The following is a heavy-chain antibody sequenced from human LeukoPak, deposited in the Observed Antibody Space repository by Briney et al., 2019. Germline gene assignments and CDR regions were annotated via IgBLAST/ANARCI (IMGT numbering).Heavy chain of an antibody. CDR3: ARDQYSGYAWLGYGYMDV. J-gene: IGHJ6*03. V-gene: IGHV3-21*01. D-gene: IGHD5-12*01. CDR2: ISSSSSYI. Sequence: PGGSLRLSCAASGFTFSSYSMNWVRQAPGKGLEWVSSISSSSSYIYYADSVKGRFTISRDNAKNSLYLQMNSLRAEDTAVYYCARDQYSGYAWLGYGYMDVWGKGTTVTVSS. CDR1: GFTFSSYS.